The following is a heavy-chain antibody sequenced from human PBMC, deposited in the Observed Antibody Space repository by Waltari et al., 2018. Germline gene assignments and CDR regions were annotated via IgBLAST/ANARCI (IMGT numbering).Heavy chain of an antibody. Sequence: QVQLLQSGPEVKQPGASVRVSCKASGYPFSRFGLSWVRQAPGRGLEWMGWISTHTGDTDSAQKFRDRLTMTTDSSTTTVYMYLRSLTSDDTAIYYCAKDRDYASGSPPDFWGQGTLVTVSS. V-gene: IGHV1-18*01. D-gene: IGHD3-10*01. J-gene: IGHJ4*02. CDR3: AKDRDYASGSPPDF. CDR2: ISTHTGDT. CDR1: GYPFSRFG.